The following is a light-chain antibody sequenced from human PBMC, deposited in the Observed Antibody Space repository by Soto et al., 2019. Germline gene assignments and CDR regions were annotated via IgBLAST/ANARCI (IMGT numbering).Light chain of an antibody. CDR1: SSNIGSNT. J-gene: IGLJ2*01. CDR2: STN. CDR3: SAWDDSLQAVV. V-gene: IGLV1-44*01. Sequence: QSVLTQPPSASGTHGQRVTVSCSGSSSNIGSNTVNWYQQLPGTAPKLLIYSTNQRPSGVPDRFSGSKSGTSASLAISGLQSDDEADYYCSAWDDSLQAVVFGGGTKVTVL.